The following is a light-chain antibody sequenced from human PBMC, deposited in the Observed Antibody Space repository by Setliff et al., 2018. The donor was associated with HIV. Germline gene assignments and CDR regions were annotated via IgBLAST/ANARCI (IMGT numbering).Light chain of an antibody. CDR1: SGDIGGYNY. CDR3: SSYTNTITLYV. V-gene: IGLV2-14*03. CDR2: DVT. J-gene: IGLJ1*01. Sequence: QSALAQPASVSGSPGQSITISCTGTSGDIGGYNYVSWYQQHPGKAPKLMIYDVTNRPSGVSNRFSGSKSGNTASLTISGLQAEDEADYYCSSYTNTITLYVFGSGTKGTVL.